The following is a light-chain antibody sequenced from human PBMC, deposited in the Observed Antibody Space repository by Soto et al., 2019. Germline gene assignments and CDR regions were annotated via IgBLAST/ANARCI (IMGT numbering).Light chain of an antibody. Sequence: QSALTQPASVSGSPGQSITISCTGTSSDIGDYNYVSWYQQHPGRAPKLLIYEVSNRPSGVSSRFSGSKSGNTASLTISGLQVEDEADYYCNSYTSSSTVVFGGGTKVTVL. CDR1: SSDIGDYNY. CDR2: EVS. J-gene: IGLJ2*01. CDR3: NSYTSSSTVV. V-gene: IGLV2-14*01.